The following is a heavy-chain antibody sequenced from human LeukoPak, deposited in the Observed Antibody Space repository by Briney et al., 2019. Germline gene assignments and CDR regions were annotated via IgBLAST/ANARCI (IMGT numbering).Heavy chain of an antibody. D-gene: IGHD3-10*01. J-gene: IGHJ4*02. CDR2: ISGSGSST. CDR1: GLTFSSYA. CDR3: AKDGTYGSGGEFDY. V-gene: IGHV3-23*01. Sequence: GGSLRLSCAASGLTFSSYAMSWVRQAPGKGLEWVSAISGSGSSTYYADAVKVRFTISRDKSKNTLYLQMNSRRAEDTAVYYCAKDGTYGSGGEFDYWGQGTLVTVSS.